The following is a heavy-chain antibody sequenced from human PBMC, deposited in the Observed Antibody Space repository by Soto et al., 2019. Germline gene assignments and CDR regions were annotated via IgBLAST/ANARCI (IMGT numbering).Heavy chain of an antibody. V-gene: IGHV3-53*02. D-gene: IGHD6-19*01. CDR2: IYSGGST. J-gene: IGHJ4*02. Sequence: EVQLVETGGGLIQPEGSLRLSCAASGFTVSSNYMSWVRQAPGKGLEWVSVIYSGGSTYYADSVKGRFTISRDNSKNTLYLQMNSLRAEDTAVYYCARGRSSGWYYFDYWGQGTLVTVSS. CDR1: GFTVSSNY. CDR3: ARGRSSGWYYFDY.